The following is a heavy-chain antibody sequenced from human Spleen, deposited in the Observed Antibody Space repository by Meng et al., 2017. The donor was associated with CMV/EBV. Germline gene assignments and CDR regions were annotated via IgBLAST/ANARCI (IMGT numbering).Heavy chain of an antibody. V-gene: IGHV3-21*01. CDR3: ARDVGDYGGTSPDYYFGMDV. J-gene: IGHJ6*02. CDR2: ISSSSSYI. Sequence: GGSLRLSCAASGFTFSSYSMNWVRQAPGKGLEWVSSISSSSSYIYYADSVKGRFTISRDNAKNSLYLQMNSLRVEDTAVYYCARDVGDYGGTSPDYYFGMDVWGQGTTVTVSS. CDR1: GFTFSSYS. D-gene: IGHD4-23*01.